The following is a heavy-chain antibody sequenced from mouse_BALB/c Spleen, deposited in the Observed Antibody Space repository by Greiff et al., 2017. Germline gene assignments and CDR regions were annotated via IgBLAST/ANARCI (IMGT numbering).Heavy chain of an antibody. CDR1: GFNIKDYY. J-gene: IGHJ1*01. Sequence: EVQLQQSGAELVRSGASVKLSCTASGFNIKDYYMHWVKQRPEQGLEWIGWIDPENGDTEYAPKFQGKATMTADTSSNTAYLQLSSLTSEDTAVYYCKYDYFDVWGAGTTVTVSS. CDR2: IDPENGDT. V-gene: IGHV14-4*02. CDR3: KYDYFDV. D-gene: IGHD2-3*01.